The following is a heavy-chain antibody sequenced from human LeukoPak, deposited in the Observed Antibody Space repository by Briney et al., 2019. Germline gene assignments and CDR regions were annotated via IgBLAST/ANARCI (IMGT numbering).Heavy chain of an antibody. J-gene: IGHJ4*02. CDR1: GFTFSSYA. V-gene: IGHV3-23*01. D-gene: IGHD2-15*01. CDR2: ISGSGGST. Sequence: GGSLRLSCAASGFTFSSYAMSWVRQAPGKGLEWVSAISGSGGSTYYADSVKGRFTISRDNSKNTLYLQMNGLRAEDTAVYYCAKDRGYCSGGSCYFDFWGQGTLVTVSS. CDR3: AKDRGYCSGGSCYFDF.